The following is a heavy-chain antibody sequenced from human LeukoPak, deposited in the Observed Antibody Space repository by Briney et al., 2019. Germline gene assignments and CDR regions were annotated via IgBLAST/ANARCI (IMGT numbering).Heavy chain of an antibody. J-gene: IGHJ4*02. D-gene: IGHD3-10*01. V-gene: IGHV3-30-3*01. CDR2: ISYDGSNK. Sequence: GGSLRLSCAASGFTFSSYAMHWVRQAPGKGLEWVAVISYDGSNKYYADSVKGRFTISRDNSKNTLYLQMNSLRAEDTAVYYCARAGLLWFGELLQPPDYWGQGTLVTVSS. CDR3: ARAGLLWFGELLQPPDY. CDR1: GFTFSSYA.